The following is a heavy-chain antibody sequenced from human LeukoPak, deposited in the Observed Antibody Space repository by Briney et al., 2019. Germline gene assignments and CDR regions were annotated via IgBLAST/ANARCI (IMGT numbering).Heavy chain of an antibody. J-gene: IGHJ5*02. CDR3: VKDRMLVPTANFNWFDP. CDR2: ITGSGNTP. D-gene: IGHD2-2*01. Sequence: GGSLRLSCAASGFTFSAYDMSWVRQAPGKGLEWVSAITGSGNTPYYADSVKGRFTVSRDNSNNTLYLQMNTLRAEDTAVYYCVKDRMLVPTANFNWFDPWGQGTLVTVSS. CDR1: GFTFSAYD. V-gene: IGHV3-23*01.